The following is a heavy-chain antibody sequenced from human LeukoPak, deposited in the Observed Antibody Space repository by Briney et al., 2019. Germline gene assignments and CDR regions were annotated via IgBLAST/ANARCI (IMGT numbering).Heavy chain of an antibody. V-gene: IGHV3-48*01. CDR3: VRDAGWGSSSSSFDY. D-gene: IGHD6-6*01. Sequence: PGGSLRLSCAASGFTFNIYSMNWVRQAPGKGLEWVSYISSSSSTIYYADSVKGRFTISRDNAKNSLYLQMNSLRAEDTAVYYCVRDAGWGSSSSSFDYWGQGTLVTVSS. J-gene: IGHJ4*02. CDR2: ISSSSSTI. CDR1: GFTFNIYS.